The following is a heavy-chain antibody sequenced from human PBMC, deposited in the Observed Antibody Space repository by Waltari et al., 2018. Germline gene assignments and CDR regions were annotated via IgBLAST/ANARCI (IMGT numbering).Heavy chain of an antibody. Sequence: QVLLQESGPGLVRPSETLALSCNVSGDSISRNYWSWVRQSPGKGLEWIGYVAESGTINYNPSLKSRITISKDMSRNQFFLKLRSVSVADTAVYFCARVVTPSRVVSPGLGKGFDPWGQGALVSVSS. D-gene: IGHD3-3*01. CDR3: ARVVTPSRVVSPGLGKGFDP. V-gene: IGHV4-59*01. CDR1: GDSISRNY. J-gene: IGHJ5*02. CDR2: VAESGTI.